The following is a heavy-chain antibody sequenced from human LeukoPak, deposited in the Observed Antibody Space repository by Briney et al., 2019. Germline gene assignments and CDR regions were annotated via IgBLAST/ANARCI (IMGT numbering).Heavy chain of an antibody. J-gene: IGHJ3*02. CDR3: ARHPGITAAGTGFDI. V-gene: IGHV3-74*01. D-gene: IGHD6-13*01. CDR2: INSDESST. Sequence: GGSLRLSCEASGFTFSSYWMHWVRQAPGKGLVWVSRINSDESSTTYADSVKGRFTISRDNAKNTLFLQMNSLRAEDTAVYYCARHPGITAAGTGFDIWGQGTMVTVSS. CDR1: GFTFSSYW.